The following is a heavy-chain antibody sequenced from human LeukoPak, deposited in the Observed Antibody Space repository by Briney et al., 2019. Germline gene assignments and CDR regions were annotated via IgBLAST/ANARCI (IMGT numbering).Heavy chain of an antibody. CDR3: ARANFLSCSSTSCLFDY. V-gene: IGHV1-2*02. Sequence: YXXWVRQXPGXGFEWMGWINPVSGGTNYVQKFQGRVTMTRDTSISTAYMELSRLRSDDTAVYYCARANFLSCSSTSCLFDYWGQGTLVTVSS. CDR1: Y. CDR2: INPVSGGT. J-gene: IGHJ4*02. D-gene: IGHD2-2*01.